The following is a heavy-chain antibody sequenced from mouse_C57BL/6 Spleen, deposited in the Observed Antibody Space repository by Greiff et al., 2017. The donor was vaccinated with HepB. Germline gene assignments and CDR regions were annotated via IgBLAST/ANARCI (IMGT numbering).Heavy chain of an antibody. J-gene: IGHJ2*01. V-gene: IGHV1-80*01. CDR2: IYPGDGDT. CDR3: ARRSVYDYDDY. D-gene: IGHD2-4*01. Sequence: VKLMESGAELVKPGASVKISCKASGYAFSSYWMNWVKQRPGKGLEWIGQIYPGDGDTNYNGKFKGKATLTADKSSSTAYMQLSSLTSEDSAVYFCARRSVYDYDDYWGQGTTLTVSS. CDR1: GYAFSSYW.